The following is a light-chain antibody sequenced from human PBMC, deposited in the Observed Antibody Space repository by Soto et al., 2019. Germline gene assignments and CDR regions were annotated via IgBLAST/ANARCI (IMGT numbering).Light chain of an antibody. CDR2: DAS. V-gene: IGLV2-11*01. Sequence: QSALTQPRSVSGSPGQSVTISCTGTTGDVGAYNFVSWYQLHPGKAPKLMIYDASKRPSGVPDRFSASKSGNTASLTISGLQAEDEADYYCCSYAGSNTLVVFGGGTQLTVL. J-gene: IGLJ2*01. CDR3: CSYAGSNTLVV. CDR1: TGDVGAYNF.